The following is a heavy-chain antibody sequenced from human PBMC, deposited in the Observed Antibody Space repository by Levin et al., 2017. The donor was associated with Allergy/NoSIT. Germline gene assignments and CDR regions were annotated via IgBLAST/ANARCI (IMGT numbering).Heavy chain of an antibody. CDR2: ISYDGSNK. D-gene: IGHD3-3*01. Sequence: GGSLRLSCAASGFTFSSYGMHWVRQAPGKGLEWVAVISYDGSNKYYADSVKGRFTISRDNSKNTLYLQMNSLRAEDTAVYYCAKDHTIFGVVITDLDYWGQGTLVTVSS. CDR3: AKDHTIFGVVITDLDY. J-gene: IGHJ4*02. CDR1: GFTFSSYG. V-gene: IGHV3-30*18.